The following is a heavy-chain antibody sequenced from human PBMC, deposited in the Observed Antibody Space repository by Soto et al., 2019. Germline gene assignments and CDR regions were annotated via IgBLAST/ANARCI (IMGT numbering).Heavy chain of an antibody. CDR1: GFTFSSYA. D-gene: IGHD6-13*01. V-gene: IGHV3-30-3*01. CDR3: ARDTDGSSSWL. Sequence: QVQLVESGGGVVQPGRSLRLSCAASGFTFSSYAMHWVRQAPGKGLEWVAVISYDGSNKYYADSVKGRFTISRDNSKNTLYLQMNSLRAEDTAVYYCARDTDGSSSWLWGQGTLVTVSS. J-gene: IGHJ4*02. CDR2: ISYDGSNK.